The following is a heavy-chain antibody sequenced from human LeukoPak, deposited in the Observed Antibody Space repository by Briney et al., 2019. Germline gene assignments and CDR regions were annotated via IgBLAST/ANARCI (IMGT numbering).Heavy chain of an antibody. Sequence: SETLSLTCTVSGGSISSYYCSWTRQPAGKGLEWIGRIHTSGSTNYNPSLKSRVTMSVDTSKNQFSLKLSSVTAADTAVYYCARGDSSSAFFDYWGQGTLVTVSS. J-gene: IGHJ4*02. CDR1: GGSISSYY. CDR2: IHTSGST. D-gene: IGHD6-13*01. CDR3: ARGDSSSAFFDY. V-gene: IGHV4-4*07.